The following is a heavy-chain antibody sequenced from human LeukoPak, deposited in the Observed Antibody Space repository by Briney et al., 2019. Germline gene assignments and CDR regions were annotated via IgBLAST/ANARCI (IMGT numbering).Heavy chain of an antibody. Sequence: ASVKVSFKASVYTFTSYDINWVRQATGQGLEWMGWMNPNSGNTGYAQKFQGRVTMTRNTSISTAYMELSSLRSEDTAVYYCASAGWAYCGGDCRGDYYYMDVWGKGTTVTVSS. CDR3: ASAGWAYCGGDCRGDYYYMDV. CDR2: MNPNSGNT. D-gene: IGHD2-21*02. CDR1: VYTFTSYD. J-gene: IGHJ6*03. V-gene: IGHV1-8*01.